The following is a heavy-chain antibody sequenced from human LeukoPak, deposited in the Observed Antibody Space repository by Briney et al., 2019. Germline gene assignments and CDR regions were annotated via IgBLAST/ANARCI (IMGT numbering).Heavy chain of an antibody. D-gene: IGHD6-13*01. CDR2: ISGSGGST. Sequence: PGGSLRLSCAASGFTFSSYAMSWVRQAPGKGLEWVSAISGSGGSTYYADSVKGRFTISRDNSKNTLYLQMNSLRAEDTAVYYCAKDLMRRIAAAGNAFDIWGQGTMVTVSS. CDR3: AKDLMRRIAAAGNAFDI. V-gene: IGHV3-23*01. J-gene: IGHJ3*02. CDR1: GFTFSSYA.